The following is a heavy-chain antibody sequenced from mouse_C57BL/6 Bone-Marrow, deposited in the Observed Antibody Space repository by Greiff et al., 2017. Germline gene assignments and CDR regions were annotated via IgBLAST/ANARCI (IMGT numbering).Heavy chain of an antibody. CDR3: AGGHYSNFHVDYFDY. D-gene: IGHD2-5*01. J-gene: IGHJ2*01. V-gene: IGHV5-4*03. CDR2: ISAGGSYT. Sequence: EVKLMESGGGLVKPGGSLKLSCAASGFTFSSYAMSWVRQTPEQRLEWVATISAGGSYTYYPDNVKGRCTLSRDNAKNNLYLQMSHLKSEDTAMYYCAGGHYSNFHVDYFDYWGQGTTLTVSS. CDR1: GFTFSSYA.